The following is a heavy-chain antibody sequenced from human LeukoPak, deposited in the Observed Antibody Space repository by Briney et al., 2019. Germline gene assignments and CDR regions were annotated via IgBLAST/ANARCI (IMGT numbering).Heavy chain of an antibody. CDR2: FYRGGST. V-gene: IGHV3-66*01. Sequence: GGSLRLSCAASGFTVSSNYMSWVRQAPGKGLEWVSIFYRGGSTYYADSVKGRFTVSRDNSKNILYLQMNSLRAEDTAVYYCARSQDVSGSYFYYFYIDVWGKGATV. CDR1: GFTVSSNY. J-gene: IGHJ6*03. D-gene: IGHD3-10*01. CDR3: ARSQDVSGSYFYYFYIDV.